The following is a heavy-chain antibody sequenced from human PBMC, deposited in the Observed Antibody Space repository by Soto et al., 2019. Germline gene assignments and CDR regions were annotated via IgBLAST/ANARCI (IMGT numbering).Heavy chain of an antibody. D-gene: IGHD7-27*01. V-gene: IGHV4-34*01. CDR3: ARAKFHSTGWHQFDI. Sequence: PSETLSLTCTVSGGSFTGHFWSWVRQPPGKGLEWIGEVSHSGNTKYYPSLRSRVTLSVDSSKNKISLALTSVTAADTAVYYCARAKFHSTGWHQFDIWGQGTLVTVSS. CDR1: GGSFTGHF. CDR2: VSHSGNT. J-gene: IGHJ4*02.